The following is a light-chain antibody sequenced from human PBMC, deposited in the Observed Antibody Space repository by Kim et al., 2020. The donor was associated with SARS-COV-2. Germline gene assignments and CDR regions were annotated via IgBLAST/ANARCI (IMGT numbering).Light chain of an antibody. CDR3: QQDSTSPWT. CDR1: QSLSTTY. V-gene: IGKV3-20*01. Sequence: EIVLTQSPATLSLSPGERATLSCRTSQSLSTTYLAWYQQKPGQAPRLLIYATSSRATGIPDRFSGSGSGTDFTLTISRLEPEDFAVYYCQQDSTSPWTFGPGTRVDIK. J-gene: IGKJ1*01. CDR2: ATS.